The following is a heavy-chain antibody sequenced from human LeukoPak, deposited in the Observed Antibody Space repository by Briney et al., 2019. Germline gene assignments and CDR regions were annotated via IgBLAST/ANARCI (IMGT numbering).Heavy chain of an antibody. CDR1: GFTFSSYA. Sequence: GGSLRLSCAASGFTFSSYAMSWVRQAPGKGLEWVSAISGSGGSTYYADSVKGRFTISRDNSKNTPYLQMDSLRAEDTAVYYCAKAALWTPEGYWGQGTLVTVSS. CDR2: ISGSGGST. J-gene: IGHJ4*02. V-gene: IGHV3-23*01. CDR3: AKAALWTPEGY. D-gene: IGHD3-16*01.